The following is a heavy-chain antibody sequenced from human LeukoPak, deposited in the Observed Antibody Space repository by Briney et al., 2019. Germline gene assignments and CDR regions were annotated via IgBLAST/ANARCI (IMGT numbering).Heavy chain of an antibody. Sequence: SSETLSLTCTVSGGSVSSGSYYWSWIRQPPGKGLEWIGYIYYSGSTNYNPSLKSRVTISVDTSKNQFSLKLSSVTAADTAVYYCARVGSGDYDYYFDYWGQGTLVTVSS. CDR1: GGSVSSGSYY. D-gene: IGHD4-17*01. J-gene: IGHJ4*02. CDR3: ARVGSGDYDYYFDY. V-gene: IGHV4-61*01. CDR2: IYYSGST.